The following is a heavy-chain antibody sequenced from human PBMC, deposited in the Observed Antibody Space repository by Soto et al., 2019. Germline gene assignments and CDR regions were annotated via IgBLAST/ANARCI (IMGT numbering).Heavy chain of an antibody. CDR1: GFTFSSYA. Sequence: EVQLLECGGGLVQPGGSLRLSCAASGFTFSSYAMTWVRQTPGQGMRWVSTVTAGGDNTYHAHSVKGRLTISRDTSKNTLYLQMNSLRVEDTAIYHCARLYSRAYDIWRQGTMVTVSS. J-gene: IGHJ3*02. CDR2: VTAGGDNT. D-gene: IGHD2-15*01. V-gene: IGHV3-23*01. CDR3: ARLYSRAYDI.